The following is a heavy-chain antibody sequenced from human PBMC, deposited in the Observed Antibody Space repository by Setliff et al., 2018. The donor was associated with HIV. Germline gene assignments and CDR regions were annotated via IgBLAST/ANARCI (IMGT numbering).Heavy chain of an antibody. CDR1: GFTFSSYV. J-gene: IGHJ6*03. Sequence: GGSLRLSCSASGFTFSSYVMHWVRQAPGKGLEYVSAISSNGGSTYYADSVKGRFTISRDNSKNTLYLQMSSLRAEDTAVYYCVKARVDGDYYYYYYMDVWGKGTTVTVSS. CDR2: ISSNGGST. CDR3: VKARVDGDYYYYYYMDV. D-gene: IGHD4-17*01. V-gene: IGHV3-64D*09.